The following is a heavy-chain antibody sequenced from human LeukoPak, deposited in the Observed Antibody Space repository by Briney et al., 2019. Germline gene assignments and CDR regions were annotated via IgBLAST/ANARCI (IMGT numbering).Heavy chain of an antibody. CDR1: GFTFTNYA. CDR2: ISASGVMT. D-gene: IGHD1-26*01. V-gene: IGHV3-23*01. J-gene: IGHJ4*02. CDR3: AKDRSIGTYYTFDH. Sequence: GGSLRLSCAASGFTFTNYAMTWVRQAPGKGLEWVSSISASGVMTYYADSVKGRFTVSRDSSKNSLYLQMSSLTAADTAVYYCAKDRSIGTYYTFDHWGQGTLVTVSS.